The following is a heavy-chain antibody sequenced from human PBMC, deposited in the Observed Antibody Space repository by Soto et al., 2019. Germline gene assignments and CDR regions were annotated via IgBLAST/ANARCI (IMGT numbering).Heavy chain of an antibody. V-gene: IGHV1-69*01. CDR3: ARDPGYCGGDCYLNGPDHAFDI. CDR2: IIPIFGTA. CDR1: GGTFSSYA. J-gene: IGHJ3*02. Sequence: GASVKVSCKASGGTFSSYAISWVRQAPGQGLEWMGGIIPIFGTANYAQKFQGRVTITADESTSTAYMELSSLRSEDTAVYYCARDPGYCGGDCYLNGPDHAFDIWGQGTMVTVSS. D-gene: IGHD2-21*02.